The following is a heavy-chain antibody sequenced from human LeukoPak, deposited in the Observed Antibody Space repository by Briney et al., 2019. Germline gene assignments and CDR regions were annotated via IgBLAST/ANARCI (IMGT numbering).Heavy chain of an antibody. J-gene: IGHJ4*02. V-gene: IGHV1-24*01. CDR3: ATAFYSGSYYDY. CDR1: GYTLTELS. CDR2: FDPEDGET. Sequence: ASVEVSCTVSGYTLTELSMHWVRQAPGKGLEWMGGFDPEDGETIYAQKFQGRVTMTEDTSTDTAYMELSSLRSEDTAVYYCATAFYSGSYYDYWGQGTLVTVSS. D-gene: IGHD1-26*01.